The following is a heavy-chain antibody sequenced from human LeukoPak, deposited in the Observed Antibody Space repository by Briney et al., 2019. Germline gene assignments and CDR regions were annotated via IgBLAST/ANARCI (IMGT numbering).Heavy chain of an antibody. V-gene: IGHV1-18*01. Sequence: ASVKVSCKASGYAFSSYGISWVRQAPGQGLEWMGWISVNNGNTHYAQKFQGGVTMTTDTSTSTAYMEVRSLRSDDTAVYYCQRITIFGVIIDFDYWGQGSLVTVSS. CDR2: ISVNNGNT. CDR1: GYAFSSYG. CDR3: QRITIFGVIIDFDY. J-gene: IGHJ4*02. D-gene: IGHD3-3*01.